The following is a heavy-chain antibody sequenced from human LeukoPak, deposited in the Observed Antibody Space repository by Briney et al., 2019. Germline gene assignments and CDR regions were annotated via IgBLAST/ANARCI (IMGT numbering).Heavy chain of an antibody. D-gene: IGHD6-6*01. CDR1: GGSFSGYY. CDR3: ARGGRSSSSLNFDF. CDR2: INHSGST. J-gene: IGHJ4*02. V-gene: IGHV4-34*01. Sequence: SETLSLTCAVYGGSFSGYYWSWIRQPPGKGLEWIGEINHSGSTNYNPSLKSRVTISVDTSKNQFSLKLSSVTAADTAVYYCARGGRSSSSLNFDFWGQGTLVTVSS.